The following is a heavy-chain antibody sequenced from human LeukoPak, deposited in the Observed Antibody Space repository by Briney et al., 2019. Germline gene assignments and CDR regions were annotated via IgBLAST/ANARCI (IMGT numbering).Heavy chain of an antibody. CDR2: ISGSGSST. CDR1: GFTFNNYA. V-gene: IGHV3-23*01. Sequence: GGSLRLSCAASGFTFNNYAMSWVRQAPGKGLEWVSGISGSGSSTYYADFVKGRFTISRDNSKNTLFLQMSTLRADDTAVYYCAKGATSGWLLYWFDPWGQGTLVTVSS. CDR3: AKGATSGWLLYWFDP. D-gene: IGHD6-19*01. J-gene: IGHJ5*02.